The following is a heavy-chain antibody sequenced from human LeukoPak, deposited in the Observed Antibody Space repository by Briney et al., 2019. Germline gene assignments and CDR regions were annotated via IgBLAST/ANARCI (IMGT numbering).Heavy chain of an antibody. V-gene: IGHV3-30-3*01. CDR2: ISYDGSNK. J-gene: IGHJ6*02. CDR3: ARDSDASSLYGMDV. Sequence: PGRSLRLSCAASGFTFSSYAMHWVRQAPGKGLEWVAVISYDGSNKYYADSVKGRFTISRDNSKNTLYLQMNSLRAEDTAVYYCARDSDASSLYGMDVWGQGTTVTVSS. CDR1: GFTFSSYA. D-gene: IGHD2-2*01.